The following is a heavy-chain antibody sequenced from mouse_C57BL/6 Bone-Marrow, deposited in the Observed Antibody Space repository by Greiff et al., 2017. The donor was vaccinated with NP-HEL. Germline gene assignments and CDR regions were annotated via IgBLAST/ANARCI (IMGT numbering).Heavy chain of an antibody. Sequence: EVQGVESVAELVRPGASVKLSCTASGFNIKNTYMHWVKQRPEQGLEWIGRIDPANGNTKYAPKFQGKATITADTSSNTAYLQLSSLTSEDTAIYYCASSDYGSSYGYAMDYWGQGTSVTVSS. J-gene: IGHJ4*01. CDR1: GFNIKNTY. CDR2: IDPANGNT. CDR3: ASSDYGSSYGYAMDY. D-gene: IGHD1-1*01. V-gene: IGHV14-3*01.